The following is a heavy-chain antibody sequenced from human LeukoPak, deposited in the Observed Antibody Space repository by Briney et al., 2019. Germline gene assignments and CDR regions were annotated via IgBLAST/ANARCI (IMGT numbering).Heavy chain of an antibody. CDR2: ITSNGGNT. CDR3: AGIGSSDAFDI. Sequence: GGSLRLSCAASGFTFSSYAMHWVRQAPGKGPEYVSAITSNGGNTYYANSVKGRFTISRDNSKNTLYLQMGSLRAEDMVVYYCAGIGSSDAFDIWDPWTMVTVSS. J-gene: IGHJ3*02. V-gene: IGHV3-64*01. D-gene: IGHD1-26*01. CDR1: GFTFSSYA.